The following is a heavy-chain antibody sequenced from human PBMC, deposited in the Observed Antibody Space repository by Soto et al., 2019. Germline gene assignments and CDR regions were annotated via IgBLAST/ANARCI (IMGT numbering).Heavy chain of an antibody. J-gene: IGHJ6*02. CDR3: AGVGTEVVTPAWYYSYGMDV. D-gene: IGHD2-15*01. V-gene: IGHV1-69*19. CDR2: IIPIFGTA. CDR1: GGTFSSYA. Sequence: QVQLVQSGAEVKKPGSSVKVSCKASGGTFSSYAISWVRQAPGQGLEWMGGIIPIFGTANYAQKFQGRVTITADESTRTAYMELSSLRSEDTAVYYCAGVGTEVVTPAWYYSYGMDVWGQGTTVTVSS.